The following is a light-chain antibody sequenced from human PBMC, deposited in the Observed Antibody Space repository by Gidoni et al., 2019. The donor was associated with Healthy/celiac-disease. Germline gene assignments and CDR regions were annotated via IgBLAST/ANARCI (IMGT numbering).Light chain of an antibody. Sequence: SYELTQPPSVSVSPGQTARITCSGDALPKQYAYWYQQKPGQAPVLVIYKDSARPSGIPERFSGSSSGTTVTLTISGVQAEDEADYYCQSADISGTYVVFGGGTKLTVL. CDR2: KDS. V-gene: IGLV3-25*02. CDR1: ALPKQY. J-gene: IGLJ2*01. CDR3: QSADISGTYVV.